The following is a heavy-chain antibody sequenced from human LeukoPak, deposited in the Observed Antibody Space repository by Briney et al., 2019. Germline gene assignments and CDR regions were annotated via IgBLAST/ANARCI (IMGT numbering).Heavy chain of an antibody. V-gene: IGHV3-23*01. CDR2: ISGSRDTT. Sequence: PGGSLRLSCAASGFTFSSYAMSWVRQTPGKGLDWVSTISGSRDTTYYADSVKGRFTISRDNSRNTLYLQMNSLRVEDTAVYYCAKERTVTTRGSSFDFWGQGTLITVSS. D-gene: IGHD4-17*01. J-gene: IGHJ3*01. CDR3: AKERTVTTRGSSFDF. CDR1: GFTFSSYA.